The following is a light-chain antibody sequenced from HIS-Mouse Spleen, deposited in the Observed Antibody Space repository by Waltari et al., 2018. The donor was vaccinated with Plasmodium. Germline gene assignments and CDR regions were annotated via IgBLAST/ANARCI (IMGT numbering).Light chain of an antibody. V-gene: IGKV3-15*01. CDR2: GAS. Sequence: EIVMTQSPATLSVSPGERATLSCRASQSVSSNLAWYQQQPCQAPRLLIYGASTRATGIPARFIGSGSGTEFTLTISSMQSEDCAVYYCQQYNNWPLTFGGGTKVEIK. CDR1: QSVSSN. J-gene: IGKJ4*01. CDR3: QQYNNWPLT.